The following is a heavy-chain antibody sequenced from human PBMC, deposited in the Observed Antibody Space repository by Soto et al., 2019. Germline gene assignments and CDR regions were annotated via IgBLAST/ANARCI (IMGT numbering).Heavy chain of an antibody. CDR1: GFTFSSYG. Sequence: QVQLVESGGGVVQPGRSLRLSCAASGFTFSSYGMHWVRQAPGKGLEWVAVIWYDGSNKYYADSVKGRFTISRDNSKNTLYLQMNSLRAEDTAVYYCARGIDVFGENYHYYYYGMDVWGQGTTVTVSS. D-gene: IGHD1-7*01. CDR2: IWYDGSNK. CDR3: ARGIDVFGENYHYYYYGMDV. V-gene: IGHV3-33*01. J-gene: IGHJ6*02.